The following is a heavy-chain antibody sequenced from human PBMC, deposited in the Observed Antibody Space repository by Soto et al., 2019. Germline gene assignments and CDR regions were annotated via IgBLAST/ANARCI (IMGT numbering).Heavy chain of an antibody. Sequence: APAELSCKECGERFECYCICWVRQDTGQGLEWMGWISAYNGNTNYAQKLQGRVTMTTDTSTSTAYMELRSLRSDDTAVYYCARDIGGYDFWSCYYEGRLGYYNSVMEVWGQRTTVPVFS. CDR3: ARDIGGYDFWSCYYEGRLGYYNSVMEV. CDR1: GERFECYC. J-gene: IGHJ6*02. D-gene: IGHD3-3*01. CDR2: ISAYNGNT. V-gene: IGHV1-18*01.